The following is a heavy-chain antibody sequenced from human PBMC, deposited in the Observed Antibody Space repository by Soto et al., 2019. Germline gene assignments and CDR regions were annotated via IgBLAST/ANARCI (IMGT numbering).Heavy chain of an antibody. CDR1: GFSLSTSGVG. V-gene: IGHV2-5*02. J-gene: IGHJ6*02. CDR3: AYLPCSGGSCYWFSYSGMDV. Sequence: QITLKESGPTLVKPTQTLTLTCTFSGFSLSTSGVGVAWIRQPPGKALEWLALIYWDDDKRYRPSLETRLTGTKDTSKNQVVVSMANMDSVDTATYYCAYLPCSGGSCYWFSYSGMDVWGQGTTVTVSS. D-gene: IGHD2-15*01. CDR2: IYWDDDK.